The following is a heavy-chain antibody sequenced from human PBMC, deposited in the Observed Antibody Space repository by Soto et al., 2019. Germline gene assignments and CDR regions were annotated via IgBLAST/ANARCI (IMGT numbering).Heavy chain of an antibody. D-gene: IGHD3-10*01. CDR3: ARAHDGITMVWGGSPTDY. V-gene: IGHV3-21*01. CDR1: GFTFSSYS. J-gene: IGHJ4*02. CDR2: ISSTSSYI. Sequence: EVQLVESGGGLVKPGGSLRLSCAASGFTFSSYSMNWVRQAPGKGLEWVSSISSTSSYIYYADSVKGRFTISRDNGKNALYRQMNGLRAEETAVYCCARAHDGITMVWGGSPTDYWGQGTLVTVSS.